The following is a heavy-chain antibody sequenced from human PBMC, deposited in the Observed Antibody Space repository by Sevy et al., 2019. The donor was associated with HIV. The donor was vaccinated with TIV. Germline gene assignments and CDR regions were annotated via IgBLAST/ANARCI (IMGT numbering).Heavy chain of an antibody. V-gene: IGHV3-23*01. CDR1: GFIFSTYT. J-gene: IGHJ6*02. CDR2: ISGSGGST. Sequence: GGFLRLSCAASGFIFSTYTMTWVRQAPGKGLEWVSGISGSGGSTYYADSLKGRFTIFRDNSKSTVHLQMNSLRAEDSDVYYCAKGDRTFYGLDVWGQGTTVTVSS. CDR3: AKGDRTFYGLDV. D-gene: IGHD2-15*01.